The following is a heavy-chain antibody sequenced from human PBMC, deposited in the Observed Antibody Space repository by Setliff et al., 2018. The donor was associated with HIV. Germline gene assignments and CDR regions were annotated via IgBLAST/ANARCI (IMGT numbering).Heavy chain of an antibody. J-gene: IGHJ5*02. CDR3: ADSSSWYGWFDP. V-gene: IGHV4-38-2*01. CDR1: GYSISSGYY. D-gene: IGHD6-13*01. Sequence: SETLSLTCAVSGYSISSGYYWGWIRQPPGKGLEWIGSIYHSGSTYCNPSLKSRVTISVDTSKNQFSLKLSSVTAADTAVYYCADSSSWYGWFDPWGQGTLVTVSS. CDR2: IYHSGST.